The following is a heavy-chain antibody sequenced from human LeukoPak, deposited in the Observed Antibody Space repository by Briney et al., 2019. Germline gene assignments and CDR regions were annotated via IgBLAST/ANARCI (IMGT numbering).Heavy chain of an antibody. J-gene: IGHJ3*02. V-gene: IGHV1-8*03. D-gene: IGHD1-1*01. CDR1: GYTFTSYD. CDR3: AREKTVTEDAFDI. Sequence: GASVKVSCKASGYTFTSYDINWVRQATGQGLEWMGWMNPNSGNTGYAQKFQGRVTITRNTSISTAYMELSRLRSEDTAVYYCAREKTVTEDAFDIWGQGTMVTVSS. CDR2: MNPNSGNT.